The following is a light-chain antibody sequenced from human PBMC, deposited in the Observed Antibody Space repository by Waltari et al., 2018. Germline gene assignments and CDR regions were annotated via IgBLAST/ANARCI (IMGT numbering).Light chain of an antibody. CDR3: CSYGGSYTWV. CDR2: DVS. CDR1: SSDVGGYNY. V-gene: IGLV2-11*01. J-gene: IGLJ3*02. Sequence: QSALTQPRSVSGSPGQSVTISCTGTSSDVGGYNYVSWYQQHPGKVPKLMIYDVSQRPSGIPARFSGSKSGNTASLTISGLQAEDEADYYCCSYGGSYTWVFGGGTRLTVL.